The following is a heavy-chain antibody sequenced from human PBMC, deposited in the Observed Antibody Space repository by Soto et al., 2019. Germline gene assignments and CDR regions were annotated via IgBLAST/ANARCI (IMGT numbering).Heavy chain of an antibody. CDR2: IIPIFGTA. Sequence: ASVKVSCKSSGGTFSSYAISWVRQAPGQGLEWMGGIIPIFGTANYAQKCQRRVTITADESTSTAYMELSSLRSEDTAVYYCARGLVDTAMVLDNWGQGTLVTVSS. J-gene: IGHJ4*02. CDR1: GGTFSSYA. D-gene: IGHD5-18*01. V-gene: IGHV1-69*13. CDR3: ARGLVDTAMVLDN.